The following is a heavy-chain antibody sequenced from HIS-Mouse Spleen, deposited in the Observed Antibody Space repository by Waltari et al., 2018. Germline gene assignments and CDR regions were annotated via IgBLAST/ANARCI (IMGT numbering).Heavy chain of an antibody. Sequence: QLQLQESGPGMVKPSETLSLTCTVSVGSLSSSSYYWGWIRQPPGKGLEWIGSIYYSGSTYYNPSLKSRVTISVDTSKNQFSLKLSSVTAADTAVYYCARAPTGFLEWFDAFDIWGQGTMVTVSS. J-gene: IGHJ3*02. CDR3: ARAPTGFLEWFDAFDI. V-gene: IGHV4-39*07. CDR2: IYYSGST. D-gene: IGHD3-3*01. CDR1: VGSLSSSSYY.